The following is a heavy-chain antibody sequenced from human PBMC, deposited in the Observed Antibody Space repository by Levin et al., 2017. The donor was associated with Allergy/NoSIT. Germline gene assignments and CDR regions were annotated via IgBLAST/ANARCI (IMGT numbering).Heavy chain of an antibody. Sequence: SVKVSCKASGGSFSSYAISWVRQAPGQGLEWMGGIIPIFGTANYAQKFQGRVTITADESTSTAYMELSSLRSEDTAVYYCARDVVVVAATSNGMDVWGQGTTVTVSS. CDR1: GGSFSSYA. CDR2: IIPIFGTA. D-gene: IGHD2-15*01. J-gene: IGHJ6*02. V-gene: IGHV1-69*13. CDR3: ARDVVVVAATSNGMDV.